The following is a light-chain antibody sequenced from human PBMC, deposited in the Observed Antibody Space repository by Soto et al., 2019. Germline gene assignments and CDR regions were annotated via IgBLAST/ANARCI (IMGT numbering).Light chain of an antibody. CDR1: SSDVGGYKY. Sequence: QSALTQPASVSGSPGQSITISCAGTSSDVGGYKYVSWYQQHPGRAPKLLIYEVSNRPSGVSNRFSGSKSGNTASLIISGLQAEDEADYYCNSYTSTYTGVFGTGTKLTVL. CDR3: NSYTSTYTGV. CDR2: EVS. J-gene: IGLJ1*01. V-gene: IGLV2-14*01.